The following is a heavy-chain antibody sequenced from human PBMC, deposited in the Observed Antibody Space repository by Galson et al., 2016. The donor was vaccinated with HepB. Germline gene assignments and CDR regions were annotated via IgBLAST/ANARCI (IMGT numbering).Heavy chain of an antibody. V-gene: IGHV3-48*04. D-gene: IGHD6-13*01. CDR2: ITSRSTAI. CDR1: GFTLSSYS. J-gene: IGHJ6*02. CDR3: AREGTGSSSFIYYYYGMDV. Sequence: SLRLSCAASGFTLSSYSMNWVRQTPGKGLEWVSYITSRSTAIYYADSVKGRFTISRDNARNSLYLQMNSLRAEDPAVYYCAREGTGSSSFIYYYYGMDVWVQGSTVTVSS.